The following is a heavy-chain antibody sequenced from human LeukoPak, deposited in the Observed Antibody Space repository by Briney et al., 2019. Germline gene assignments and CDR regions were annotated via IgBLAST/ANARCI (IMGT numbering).Heavy chain of an antibody. CDR1: GYTFTGYY. D-gene: IGHD5-12*01. CDR3: ARGNSGYDGDAFDI. CDR2: INPNSGGT. V-gene: IGHV1-2*02. Sequence: EASVKVSCKASGYTFTGYYMHWVRQAPGQGLEWMGWINPNSGGTNYAQKFQGRVTMTRDTSISTAYMELSRLRSDDTAVYYCARGNSGYDGDAFDIWGQGTTVTVSS. J-gene: IGHJ3*02.